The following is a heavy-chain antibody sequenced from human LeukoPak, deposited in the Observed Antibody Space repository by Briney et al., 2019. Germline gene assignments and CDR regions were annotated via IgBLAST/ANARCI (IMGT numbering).Heavy chain of an antibody. J-gene: IGHJ3*02. D-gene: IGHD3-10*01. CDR3: ARDLTNYYDAFDI. CDR2: ISGSGGST. CDR1: GFTFSSYA. Sequence: GGSLRLSCAASGFTFSSYAMSWVRQAPGKGLEWISGISGSGGSTYYADSVKGRFTISRDNSKNTLYLQMNSLRVEDTAVYYCARDLTNYYDAFDIWGQGTMVTVSS. V-gene: IGHV3-23*01.